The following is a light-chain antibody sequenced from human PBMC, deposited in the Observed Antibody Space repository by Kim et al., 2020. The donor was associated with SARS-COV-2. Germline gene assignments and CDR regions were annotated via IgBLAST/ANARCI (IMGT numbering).Light chain of an antibody. CDR1: ISNIGAGYA. V-gene: IGLV1-40*01. Sequence: GRRVTTPATGGISNIGAGYAVHWCQQLPGTAPKLLIYGNSTRPSGVPDRFSGSKSGTSASLAITGLQAEDEADYYCQSYDSSLGGVFGGGTQLTVL. CDR3: QSYDSSLGGV. CDR2: GNS. J-gene: IGLJ2*01.